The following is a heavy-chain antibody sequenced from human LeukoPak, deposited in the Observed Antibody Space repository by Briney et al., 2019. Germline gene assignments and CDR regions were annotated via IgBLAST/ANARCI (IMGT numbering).Heavy chain of an antibody. CDR1: GGTFSSYTI. V-gene: IGHV4-30-4*08. CDR3: ARERPDRNYYYMDV. J-gene: IGHJ6*03. Sequence: SCKASGGTFSSYTISWVRQAPGQGLEWIGYIYYSGSTYYNPSLKSRVTISVDTSKNQFSLKLSSVTAADTAVYYCARERPDRNYYYMDVWGKGTTVTVSS. CDR2: IYYSGST.